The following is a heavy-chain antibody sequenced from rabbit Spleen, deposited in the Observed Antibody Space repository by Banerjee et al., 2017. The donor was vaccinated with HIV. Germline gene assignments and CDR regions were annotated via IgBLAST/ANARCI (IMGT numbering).Heavy chain of an antibody. CDR2: IFAGDGST. D-gene: IGHD3-1*01. CDR1: GFDFSTYG. J-gene: IGHJ4*01. V-gene: IGHV1S21*01. CDR3: ARDKELDIWGYEFNL. Sequence: EQLVESGGGLVQPGGSLKLSCKASGFDFSTYGVSWVRQAPGKGLELIGCIFAGDGSTDYTNWVNGRFTISKTSSTVDLKMTSLTAADTATYFCARDKELDIWGYEFNLWGPGTLVTVS.